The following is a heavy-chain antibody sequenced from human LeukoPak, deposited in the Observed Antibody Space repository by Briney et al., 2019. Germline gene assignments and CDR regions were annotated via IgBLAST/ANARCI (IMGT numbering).Heavy chain of an antibody. CDR2: IWYDGSNK. CDR1: GFTFSSYG. D-gene: IGHD4-23*01. CDR3: TKEGAAGGKMQFCFDY. Sequence: GRSLRLSCAASGFTFSSYGMHWVRQAPGKGLEWVAVIWYDGSNKYYADSVKGRFTISRDNSKNTLYLQMNSLRPEDTAMYYCTKEGAAGGKMQFCFDYWGQGTLVTVSS. V-gene: IGHV3-33*06. J-gene: IGHJ4*02.